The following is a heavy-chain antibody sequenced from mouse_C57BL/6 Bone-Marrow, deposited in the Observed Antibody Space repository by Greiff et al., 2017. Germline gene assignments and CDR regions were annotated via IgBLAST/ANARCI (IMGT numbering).Heavy chain of an antibody. CDR3: AREGIWVLFDY. CDR2: IDPSDSYT. CDR1: GYTFTSYW. V-gene: IGHV1-69*01. Sequence: QVQLQQPGAELVMPGASVKLSCKASGYTFTSYWMHWVKQRPGQGLEWIGEIDPSDSYTNYNQKFKGKSTLTVDKSSSTAYMQLSSLTSEDSAVYDCAREGIWVLFDYWGQGTTLTVSA. D-gene: IGHD4-1*01. J-gene: IGHJ2*01.